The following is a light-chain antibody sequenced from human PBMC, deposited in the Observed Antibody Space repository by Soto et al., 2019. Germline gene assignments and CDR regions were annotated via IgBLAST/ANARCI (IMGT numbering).Light chain of an antibody. Sequence: QSALTQPASVSGSPGQSITISCTGTSSDVGNFNYVSWYQQHPGKAPKLLIYAVSNRPSGVSDRFSGSKPGNTASLTISGLQAEDEADYYCYSYTSSSTLVFGGGTKLTVL. CDR1: SSDVGNFNY. CDR2: AVS. V-gene: IGLV2-14*01. J-gene: IGLJ2*01. CDR3: YSYTSSSTLV.